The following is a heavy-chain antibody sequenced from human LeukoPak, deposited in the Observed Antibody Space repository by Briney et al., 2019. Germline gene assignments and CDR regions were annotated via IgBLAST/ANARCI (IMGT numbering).Heavy chain of an antibody. CDR2: TNWGGGRT. CDR1: GFTFDEYA. Sequence: GGSLRLSCAAPGFTFDEYAMSLVRQTPGKGLEWGSGTNWGGGRTGYADSVKGRFTISRDNAKNSLYLQMNSLRVEDTAMYYCARDGLRRPPTPYCGGDCPLDYWGQGTLVSVSS. CDR3: ARDGLRRPPTPYCGGDCPLDY. J-gene: IGHJ4*02. D-gene: IGHD2-21*02. V-gene: IGHV3-20*04.